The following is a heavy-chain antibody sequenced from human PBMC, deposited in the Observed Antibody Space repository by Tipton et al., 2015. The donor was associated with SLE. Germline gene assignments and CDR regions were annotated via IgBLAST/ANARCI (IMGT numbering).Heavy chain of an antibody. Sequence: SLRLSCAASGFTFSDYYMSWIRQAPGKGLEWVSYITSSGSTIYYADSVKGRFTISRDNAKNSLYLQMNSLRAEDTAVYYCASAGGYPYYYSYMDVWGKGPTVTVSS. CDR3: ASAGGYPYYYSYMDV. V-gene: IGHV3-11*01. CDR1: GFTFSDYY. CDR2: ITSSGSTI. D-gene: IGHD3-16*02. J-gene: IGHJ6*03.